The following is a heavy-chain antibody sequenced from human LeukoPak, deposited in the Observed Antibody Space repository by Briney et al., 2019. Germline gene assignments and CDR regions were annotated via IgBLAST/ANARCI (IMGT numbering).Heavy chain of an antibody. V-gene: IGHV4-38-2*02. CDR1: GYSISSGYY. J-gene: IGHJ4*02. D-gene: IGHD4-17*01. CDR2: IYYSGST. Sequence: SGTLSLTCTVSGYSISSGYYWGWIRQPPGKGLEWIGSIYYSGSTYYNPSLKSRVTISVDTSKNQFSLKLSSVTAADTAVYYCARVPTVTFFDYWGQGTLVTVSS. CDR3: ARVPTVTFFDY.